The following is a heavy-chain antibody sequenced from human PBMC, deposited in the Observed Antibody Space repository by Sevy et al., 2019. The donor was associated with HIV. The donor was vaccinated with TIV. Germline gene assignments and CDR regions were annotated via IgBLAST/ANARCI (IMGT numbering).Heavy chain of an antibody. D-gene: IGHD4-17*01. J-gene: IGHJ6*02. CDR1: RFALSNYYA. CDR3: ARPRANYVDHYFFYAMDV. V-gene: IGHV3-30-3*01. Sequence: GGSLRLSCAASRFALSNYYAMHWVRQAPGKGLEWVALISYDGSDKYYADSVKGRFTISRDNFKNTLYLQMNSLTTEDTAVYYCARPRANYVDHYFFYAMDVWGQGTTVTVSS. CDR2: ISYDGSDK.